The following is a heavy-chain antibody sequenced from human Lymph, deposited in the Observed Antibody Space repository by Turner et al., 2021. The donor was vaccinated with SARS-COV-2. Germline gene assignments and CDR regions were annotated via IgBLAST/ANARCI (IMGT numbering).Heavy chain of an antibody. CDR1: GGSISSSSHY. CDR3: ARLVRRAEYYFDY. CDR2: IYYSGSN. V-gene: IGHV4-39*01. Sequence: QLQLQESGPGLVKPSETLSLTCTVSGGSISSSSHYWGWIRQPPGRGLEWIGHIYYSGSNYYNPSSKSRVTISVDTSKSQFSLKLSSVTAADTAVYYCARLVRRAEYYFDYWGQGTLVTVSS. J-gene: IGHJ4*02. D-gene: IGHD3-10*01.